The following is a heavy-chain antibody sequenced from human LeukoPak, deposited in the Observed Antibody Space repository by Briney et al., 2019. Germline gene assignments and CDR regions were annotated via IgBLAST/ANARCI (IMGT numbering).Heavy chain of an antibody. CDR1: GGSISSSSYY. Sequence: SETLSLTCTVSGGSISSSSYYWGWIRQPPGKGLEWIGSIYYSGSTYYNPSLKSRVTISVDTSKNQFSLKLSSVTAADTAVDYCARQSIGCSSTSFYRSPWYISGQGTMVTVSS. J-gene: IGHJ3*02. CDR2: IYYSGST. V-gene: IGHV4-39*01. CDR3: ARQSIGCSSTSFYRSPWYI. D-gene: IGHD2-2*01.